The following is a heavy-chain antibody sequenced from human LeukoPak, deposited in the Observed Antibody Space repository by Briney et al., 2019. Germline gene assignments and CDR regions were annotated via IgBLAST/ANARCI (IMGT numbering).Heavy chain of an antibody. V-gene: IGHV3-30*18. Sequence: GGSLRLSCAASGFTFSSYGMHWVHQAPGKGLEWVAVISYDGSNKYYADSVKGRFTISRDNSKNTLYLQMNSLRAEDTAVYYCAKVGKYYYDSKSGYFDYWGQGTLVTVSS. D-gene: IGHD3-22*01. CDR3: AKVGKYYYDSKSGYFDY. J-gene: IGHJ4*02. CDR2: ISYDGSNK. CDR1: GFTFSSYG.